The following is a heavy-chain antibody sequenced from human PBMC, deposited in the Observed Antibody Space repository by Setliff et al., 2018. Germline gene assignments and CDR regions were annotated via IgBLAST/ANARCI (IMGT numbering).Heavy chain of an antibody. V-gene: IGHV1-8*03. J-gene: IGHJ6*02. CDR1: GYTFTSYD. Sequence: ASVKVSCKASGYTFTSYDINWVRQATGQGLEWMGWMNPNSGNTGYAQKFQGRVTITRNTSISTAYMELSSLRSEDTAVYYCARGNIILQGSGSYYYGMDVWGQGTTVTVSS. CDR2: MNPNSGNT. CDR3: ARGNIILQGSGSYYYGMDV. D-gene: IGHD3-10*01.